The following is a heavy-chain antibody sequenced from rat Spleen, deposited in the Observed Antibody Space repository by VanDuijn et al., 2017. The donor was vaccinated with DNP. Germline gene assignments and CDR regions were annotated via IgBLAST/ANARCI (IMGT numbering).Heavy chain of an antibody. J-gene: IGHJ4*01. Sequence: EVQLVESGGGLVQPGRSLKLSCAASGFTFSDSYMAWVRQAPTKGLEWVATISYDGSSTYYRDSVKGRFTISRDNAKSTLYLQMDSLTSEDTAAYFCAKIAAGAMDVWGQGTSVTVSS. V-gene: IGHV5-7*01. CDR1: GFTFSDSY. CDR2: ISYDGSST. D-gene: IGHD1-2*01. CDR3: AKIAAGAMDV.